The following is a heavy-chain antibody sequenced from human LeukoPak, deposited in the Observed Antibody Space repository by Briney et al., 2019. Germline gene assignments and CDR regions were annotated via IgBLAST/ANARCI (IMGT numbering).Heavy chain of an antibody. CDR1: GFTFSNYA. J-gene: IGHJ3*02. Sequence: GGSLRLSCAASGFTFSNYAMNWVRQAPGKGLEWVSGITGSGGSVYYADSVKGRFIISRDISKNTLYLQMNSLRAEDSALYYCARGGRGSAAVVAPRSFDIWGQGTMVTVSS. CDR2: ITGSGGSV. D-gene: IGHD3-22*01. CDR3: ARGGRGSAAVVAPRSFDI. V-gene: IGHV3-23*01.